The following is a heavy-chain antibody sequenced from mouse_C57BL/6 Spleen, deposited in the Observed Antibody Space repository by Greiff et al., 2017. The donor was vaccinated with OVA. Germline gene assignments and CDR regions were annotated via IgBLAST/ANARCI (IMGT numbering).Heavy chain of an antibody. CDR1: GYTFTSYW. Sequence: QVHVKQPGAELVKPGASVKLSCKASGYTFTSYWMQWVKQRPGQGLEWIGEIDPSDSYTNYNQKFKGKATLTVDTSSSTAYMQLSSLTSEDSAVYYCARGGTDYFDYWGQGTTLTVSS. CDR2: IDPSDSYT. D-gene: IGHD3-3*01. V-gene: IGHV1-50*01. J-gene: IGHJ2*01. CDR3: ARGGTDYFDY.